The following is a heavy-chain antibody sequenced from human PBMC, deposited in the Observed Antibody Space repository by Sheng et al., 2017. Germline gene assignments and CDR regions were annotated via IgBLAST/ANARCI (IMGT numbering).Heavy chain of an antibody. D-gene: IGHD6-13*01. CDR1: GYSISSGYY. CDR3: ARSASLEQQLVGGTY. V-gene: IGHV4-38-2*02. Sequence: QVQLQESGPGLVKPSETLSLTCTVSGYSISSGYYWGWIRQPPGKGLEWIGSIYHSGSTYYNPSLKSRVTISVDTSKNQFSLKLSSVTAADTAVYYCARSASLEQQLVGGTYWGQGTLVTVSS. CDR2: IYHSGST. J-gene: IGHJ4*02.